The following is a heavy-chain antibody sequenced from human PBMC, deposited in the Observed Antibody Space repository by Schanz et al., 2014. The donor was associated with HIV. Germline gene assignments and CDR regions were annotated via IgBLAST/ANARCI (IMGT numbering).Heavy chain of an antibody. D-gene: IGHD6-13*01. CDR1: GDTFSDYA. Sequence: QVQLVQSGAEVKKPGSSVKVFCRASGDTFSDYAFSWVRQAPGQGLEWMGGIIPLFGTSNYAQKFQGRATITADESTSTAYMELSSLRSEDTAVYYCARDSPVAAGTLDYWGQGTLVTVSS. CDR3: ARDSPVAAGTLDY. V-gene: IGHV1-69*01. CDR2: IIPLFGTS. J-gene: IGHJ4*02.